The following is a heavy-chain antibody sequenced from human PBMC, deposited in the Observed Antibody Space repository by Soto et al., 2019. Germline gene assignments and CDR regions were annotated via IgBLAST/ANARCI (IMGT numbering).Heavy chain of an antibody. D-gene: IGHD3-3*01. Sequence: PSETLSLTCAVYGGSFSGYYWSWIRQPPGKGLEWIGEINHSGSTNYNPSLKSRVTISVDTSKNQFSLKLSSVTAADTAVYYCARGPRYYDFWSGFRYYMDVWGKGTTVTVSS. V-gene: IGHV4-34*01. CDR1: GGSFSGYY. J-gene: IGHJ6*03. CDR3: ARGPRYYDFWSGFRYYMDV. CDR2: INHSGST.